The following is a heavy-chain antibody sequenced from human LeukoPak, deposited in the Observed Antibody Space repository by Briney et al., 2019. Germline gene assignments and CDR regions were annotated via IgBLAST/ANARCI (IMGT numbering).Heavy chain of an antibody. V-gene: IGHV6-1*01. CDR3: ARGLLKWLPSEDYYYYYMDV. D-gene: IGHD6-19*01. CDR1: GDSVSSNSAA. J-gene: IGHJ6*03. Sequence: SQTLSLTCAISGDSVSSNSAAWNWIRQSPSRGLEWLGRTYYRSKWYNDYAVSVKSRITINPDTSKNQFSLQLNSVTPEDTAVYYCARGLLKWLPSEDYYYYYMDVWGKGTTVTVSS. CDR2: TYYRSKWYN.